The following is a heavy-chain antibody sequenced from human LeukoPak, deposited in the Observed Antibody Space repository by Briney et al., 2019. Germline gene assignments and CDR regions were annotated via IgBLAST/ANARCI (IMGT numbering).Heavy chain of an antibody. J-gene: IGHJ4*02. CDR3: ARTNVEMATTTIDY. CDR2: IKPDGSEK. D-gene: IGHD5-24*01. CDR1: GFTFSNYW. V-gene: IGHV3-7*01. Sequence: GGSLRLSCAASGFTFSNYWMSWVRQAPGKGLEWVANIKPDGSEKYYVDSVRGRFTFSRDNAKNSLYLQMNSLRAEDTAVYYCARTNVEMATTTIDYWGQGTLVTVSS.